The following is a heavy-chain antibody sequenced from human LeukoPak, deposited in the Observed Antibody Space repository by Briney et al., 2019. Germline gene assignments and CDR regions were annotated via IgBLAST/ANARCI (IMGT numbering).Heavy chain of an antibody. CDR3: ARRTEYYDILTGYYPAGDGEY. Sequence: GASVKVSCKASGGTFSSYAISWVRQAPGQGLEWMGGIIPIFGTANYAQKFQGRVTITADESTSTAYMELSSLRSEDTAVYYCARRTEYYDILTGYYPAGDGEYWGQGTLVTVSS. J-gene: IGHJ4*02. V-gene: IGHV1-69*13. D-gene: IGHD3-9*01. CDR1: GGTFSSYA. CDR2: IIPIFGTA.